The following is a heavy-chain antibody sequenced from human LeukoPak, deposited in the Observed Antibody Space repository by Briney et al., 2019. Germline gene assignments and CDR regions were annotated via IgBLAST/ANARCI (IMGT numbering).Heavy chain of an antibody. CDR2: INAGNGNT. J-gene: IGHJ4*02. D-gene: IGHD5-12*01. CDR3: ARAKRGYSGYLNFDY. Sequence: ASVKVSCKASGYTFTSYAMHWVRQAPGQRLEWMGWINAGNGNTKYSQEFQGRVTITRDTSASTAYMELSSLRSEDMAVYYCARAKRGYSGYLNFDYWGQGTLVTVSS. CDR1: GYTFTSYA. V-gene: IGHV1-3*03.